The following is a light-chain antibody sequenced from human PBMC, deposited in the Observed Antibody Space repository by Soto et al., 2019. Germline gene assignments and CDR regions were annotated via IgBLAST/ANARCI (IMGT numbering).Light chain of an antibody. J-gene: IGKJ1*01. CDR3: QQHNNWPST. V-gene: IGKV3D-20*02. Sequence: TQSPSTLSASVGARAPITCRASQSVSSSYLAWYQQKPGQAPRLLIYGASSRATGIPDRFSGSGSGTDFTLTISSLEPEDFAVYYCQQHNNWPSTFGQGTKVDIK. CDR2: GAS. CDR1: QSVSSSY.